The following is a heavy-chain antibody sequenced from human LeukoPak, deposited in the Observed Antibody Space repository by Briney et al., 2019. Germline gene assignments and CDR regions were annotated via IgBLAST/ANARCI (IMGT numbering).Heavy chain of an antibody. V-gene: IGHV4-39*01. CDR3: ARRRSNWGYYYMDV. D-gene: IGHD7-27*01. Sequence: PSETLSLTCTVSGDSISSSRSYWGWIRQPPGKGLEWIGSIYYSGSTYYNPSLKSRVTISVDTSKNQFSLKLSSVTAADTAVYYCARRRSNWGYYYMDVWGKGTTVTISS. CDR2: IYYSGST. CDR1: GDSISSSRSY. J-gene: IGHJ6*03.